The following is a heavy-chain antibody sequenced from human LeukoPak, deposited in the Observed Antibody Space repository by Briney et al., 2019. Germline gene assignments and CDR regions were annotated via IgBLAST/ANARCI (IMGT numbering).Heavy chain of an antibody. CDR1: GGSISSSSYY. CDR2: IYYSGST. V-gene: IGHV4-39*01. J-gene: IGHJ4*02. Sequence: SETLSLTCTVSGGSISSSSYYWGWIRQPPGNGLEWIGSIYYSGSTYYNPSLKSRVTISVDTSKNQFSLKLSSVTAADTAVYYCARHSNYYDSSGFDYWGQGTLVTVSS. D-gene: IGHD3-22*01. CDR3: ARHSNYYDSSGFDY.